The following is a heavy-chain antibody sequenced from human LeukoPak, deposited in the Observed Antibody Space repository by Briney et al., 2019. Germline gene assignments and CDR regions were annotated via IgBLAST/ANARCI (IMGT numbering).Heavy chain of an antibody. CDR1: GFTFSSYA. CDR3: ARGYCSGVSCTKFDY. J-gene: IGHJ4*02. D-gene: IGHD2-15*01. V-gene: IGHV3-23*01. Sequence: GGSLRLSCAASGFTFSSYAMSWVRQAPGKGLEWVSAISGSGGSTYYADSVKGRFTISRDNAKNSLYLQMNSLRAEDTAIYYCARGYCSGVSCTKFDYWGQGTLVTVSS. CDR2: ISGSGGST.